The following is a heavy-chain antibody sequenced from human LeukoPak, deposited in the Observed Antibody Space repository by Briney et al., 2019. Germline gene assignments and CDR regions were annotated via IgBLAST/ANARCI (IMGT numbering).Heavy chain of an antibody. Sequence: GESLKISCKGSGYSFANHWIGWVRQMPGKGLEWMGFIYPGDSNSRYSLSFQGQVTFSADKSINTAYLHWSSLKASDTAMYYCARITKDYGPFDYWGQGTLVTVSS. CDR1: GYSFANHW. CDR2: IYPGDSNS. V-gene: IGHV5-51*01. CDR3: ARITKDYGPFDY. J-gene: IGHJ4*02. D-gene: IGHD4-17*01.